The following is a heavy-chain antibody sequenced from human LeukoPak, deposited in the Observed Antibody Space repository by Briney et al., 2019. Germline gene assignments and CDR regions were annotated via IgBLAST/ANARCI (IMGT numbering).Heavy chain of an antibody. CDR3: ARDWVYGETNDAFDI. CDR2: IYTRGST. D-gene: IGHD2/OR15-2a*01. Sequence: RPSETLSLTCTVSGGSISSYYWSWIRQPAGKGLEWIGRIYTRGSTNYNPSLKSRVTMSVDTSKNQFSLKLSSVTAADTAVYYCARDWVYGETNDAFDIWGQGTRVTVSS. V-gene: IGHV4-4*07. CDR1: GGSISSYY. J-gene: IGHJ3*02.